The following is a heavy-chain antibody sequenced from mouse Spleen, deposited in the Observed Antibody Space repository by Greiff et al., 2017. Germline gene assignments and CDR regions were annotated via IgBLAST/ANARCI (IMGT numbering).Heavy chain of an antibody. Sequence: EVQLQQSGAELVRPGASVKLSCTASGLNIKDDYMHWVKQRPEQGLEWIGWIDPENGDTEYASKFQGKATITADTSSNTAYLQLSSLTSEDTAVYYCTSYDSTFDYWGQGTTLTVSS. CDR2: IDPENGDT. CDR3: TSYDSTFDY. CDR1: GLNIKDDY. D-gene: IGHD2-4*01. V-gene: IGHV14-4*01. J-gene: IGHJ2*01.